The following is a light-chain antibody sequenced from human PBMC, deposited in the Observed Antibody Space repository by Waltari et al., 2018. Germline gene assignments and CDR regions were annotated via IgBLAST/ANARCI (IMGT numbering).Light chain of an antibody. CDR1: SSDVGGYNY. CDR2: DVS. CDR3: SSYTSSSTFGV. V-gene: IGLV2-14*01. Sequence: QSALTQPASVSGSPGQSITISCTGTSSDVGGYNYVSWYQQHPGKGPKLMIYDVSKRPSGVSNRVSGSKSGNTASLTISGLQAEDEADYYCSSYTSSSTFGVFGTGTKVTVL. J-gene: IGLJ1*01.